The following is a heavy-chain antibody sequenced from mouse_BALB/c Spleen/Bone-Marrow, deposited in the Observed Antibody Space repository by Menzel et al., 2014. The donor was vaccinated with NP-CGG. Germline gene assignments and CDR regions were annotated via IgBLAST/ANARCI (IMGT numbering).Heavy chain of an antibody. Sequence: LVESGAELVRPGTSVKVSCKASGYAFTNYLIEWVKQRPGQGLEWIGVINPGSGGANYNEKFKGKATLTADKSSSTAYMQLSSLTSDDSAVYFCAREWTARAVDYWGQGTTLTVPS. D-gene: IGHD3-2*01. CDR3: AREWTARAVDY. CDR2: INPGSGGA. V-gene: IGHV1-54*01. CDR1: GYAFTNYL. J-gene: IGHJ2*01.